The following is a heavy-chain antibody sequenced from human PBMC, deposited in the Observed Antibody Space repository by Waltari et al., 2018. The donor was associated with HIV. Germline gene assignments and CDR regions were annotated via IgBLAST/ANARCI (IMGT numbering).Heavy chain of an antibody. CDR2: ISYDTNNK. V-gene: IGHV3-30*01. J-gene: IGHJ3*02. CDR3: ARDEGFYYDSSGYGAFDI. D-gene: IGHD3-22*01. CDR1: GFTFSSYA. Sequence: QVQLVESGGGVVQPGRSLRLSCAASGFTFSSYAMHWVRQAPGKGLEWVAVISYDTNNKYYADSVKGRFTISRDNSKNTLYLQMNSLRAEDTAVYYCARDEGFYYDSSGYGAFDIWGQGTMVTVSS.